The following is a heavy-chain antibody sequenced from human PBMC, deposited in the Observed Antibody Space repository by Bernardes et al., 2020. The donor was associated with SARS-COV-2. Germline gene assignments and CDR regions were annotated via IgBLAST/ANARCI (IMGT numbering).Heavy chain of an antibody. CDR1: GFTFGDYA. Sequence: GGSLRLSCAASGFTFGDYALSWVRQTPGRGLEWLSTLSFTGNSAYYADSVEGRFTVSRDNSKNTFFLHLNSLSAGDTALYYCAKVFRAYCNGPTCYFFDSWGQGTQVTVSS. CDR3: AKVFRAYCNGPTCYFFDS. D-gene: IGHD2-21*01. V-gene: IGHV3-23*01. J-gene: IGHJ4*02. CDR2: LSFTGNSA.